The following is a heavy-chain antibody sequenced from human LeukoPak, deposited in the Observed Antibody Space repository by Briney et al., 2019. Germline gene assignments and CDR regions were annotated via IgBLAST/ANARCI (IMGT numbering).Heavy chain of an antibody. CDR2: ISTYNGNT. V-gene: IGHV1-18*01. CDR3: ARDGTPYSTSGEGY. CDR1: GYTFTSYG. Sequence: GASVKVSCKASGYTFTSYGISWVRQAPGQGLEWMGWISTYNGNTNYAQKLQGRVTMTTDTSTSTAYMELRSLRSDDTAVYYCARDGTPYSTSGEGYWGQGTLVTVSS. D-gene: IGHD6-13*01. J-gene: IGHJ4*02.